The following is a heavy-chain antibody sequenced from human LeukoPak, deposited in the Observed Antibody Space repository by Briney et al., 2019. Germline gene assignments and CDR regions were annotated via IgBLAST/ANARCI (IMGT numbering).Heavy chain of an antibody. Sequence: PGGSLRLSCAASGFTFSSYWMHWVRQTPGKGLVWVSRINSDGSSTSYADSVKGRFTISRDNAKNTVYLQMNSLRAEDTAVYYCAKVLESGSFDPWGQGTLVTVSS. CDR2: INSDGSST. D-gene: IGHD3-3*01. V-gene: IGHV3-74*01. CDR1: GFTFSSYW. CDR3: AKVLESGSFDP. J-gene: IGHJ5*02.